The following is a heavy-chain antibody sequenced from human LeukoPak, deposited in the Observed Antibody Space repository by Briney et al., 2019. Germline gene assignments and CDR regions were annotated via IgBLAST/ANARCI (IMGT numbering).Heavy chain of an antibody. CDR3: AKVTGYSSGWFDY. J-gene: IGHJ5*01. Sequence: ASVKVSCKASGGTFSSYAISWVRQAPGQGLEWMGGIIPIFGTANYAQKFQGRVTITADESTSTAYMELSSLRSEDTAVYYCAKVTGYSSGWFDYWGQGTLVTVSS. CDR2: IIPIFGTA. CDR1: GGTFSSYA. V-gene: IGHV1-69*13. D-gene: IGHD6-19*01.